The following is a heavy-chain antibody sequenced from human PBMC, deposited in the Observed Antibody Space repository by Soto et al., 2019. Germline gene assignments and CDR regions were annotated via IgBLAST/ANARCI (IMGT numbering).Heavy chain of an antibody. J-gene: IGHJ6*02. CDR1: GYTFTSYY. CDR2: INPSGGST. Sequence: ASVKVSCKASGYTFTSYYMHWVRQAPRQGLEWMGIINPSGGSTSYAQKFQGRVTMTRDTSTSTVYMELSSLRSEDTAVYYCARDGNDFWSGSYYYGMDVWGQGTTVTVSS. D-gene: IGHD3-3*01. CDR3: ARDGNDFWSGSYYYGMDV. V-gene: IGHV1-46*01.